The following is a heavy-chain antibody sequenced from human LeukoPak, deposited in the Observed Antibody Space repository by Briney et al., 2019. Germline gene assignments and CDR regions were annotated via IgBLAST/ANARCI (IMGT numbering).Heavy chain of an antibody. D-gene: IGHD3-22*01. CDR1: GGSISSGDYY. CDR2: IYYSGST. J-gene: IGHJ4*02. Sequence: PSETLSLTCTVSGGSISSGDYYWSWIRQPPGKGLEWIGYIYYSGSTYYNPSLKSRVTISVDTSKNQFSLKLSSVTAADTAVYYCARGGVGELEGYYYDSSGYSPVDYWGQGTLVTVSS. CDR3: ARGGVGELEGYYYDSSGYSPVDY. V-gene: IGHV4-30-4*08.